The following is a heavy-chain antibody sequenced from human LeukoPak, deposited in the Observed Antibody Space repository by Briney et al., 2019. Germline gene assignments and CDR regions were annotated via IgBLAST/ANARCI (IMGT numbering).Heavy chain of an antibody. CDR1: GFTFSSYA. CDR2: ISGSGGST. Sequence: GALRLSCAASGFTFSSYAMSWVRQAPGKGLEWVSAISGSGGSTYYADSVKGRFTISRDNAKNSLYLQMNSLRAEDTAVYYCARASGGSYYFDYWGQGTPVTVSS. J-gene: IGHJ4*02. CDR3: ARASGGSYYFDY. V-gene: IGHV3-23*01. D-gene: IGHD3-16*01.